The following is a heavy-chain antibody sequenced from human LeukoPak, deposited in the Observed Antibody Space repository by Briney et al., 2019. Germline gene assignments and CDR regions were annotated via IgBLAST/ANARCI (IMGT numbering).Heavy chain of an antibody. CDR3: ARRRYYDILTGFYKGAFDI. CDR2: IYYSGST. V-gene: IGHV4-30-4*08. J-gene: IGHJ3*02. CDR1: GGSISSGDYY. D-gene: IGHD3-9*01. Sequence: SETLSLTCTVSGGSISSGDYYWSWIRQPPGKGLEWIGYIYYSGSTYYNPSLKSRVTISVDTSKNQFSLKLSSVTAAGTAVYYCARRRYYDILTGFYKGAFDIWGQGTMVTVSS.